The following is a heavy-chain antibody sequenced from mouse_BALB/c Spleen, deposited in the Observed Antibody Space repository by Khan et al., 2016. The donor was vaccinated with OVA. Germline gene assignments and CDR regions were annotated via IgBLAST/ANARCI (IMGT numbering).Heavy chain of an antibody. CDR2: INPYNAGT. CDR3: AREASSWDFSFPY. D-gene: IGHD4-1*01. Sequence: EVQLVESGPELVEPGASVKMSCKASGYTFTNYVMHWVKQKPGQGLEWIGYINPYNAGTRYNEKFKGKATLTSDISSTTAYMELSSLTSADSAVYYCAREASSWDFSFPYWGQGTLVTVSA. CDR1: GYTFTNYV. V-gene: IGHV1S136*01. J-gene: IGHJ3*01.